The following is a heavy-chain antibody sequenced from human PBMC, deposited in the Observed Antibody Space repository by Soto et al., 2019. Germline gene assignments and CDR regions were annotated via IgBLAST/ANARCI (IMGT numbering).Heavy chain of an antibody. Sequence: GGSLRLSCAASGFTFSSYGMHWVRQAPGKGLEWVAVIWYDGSNKYYADSVKGRFTISRDNSKNTLYLQMNSLRAEDTAVYYCARDSDYDFWSGYYSHYYGMDVWGQGTTVTVSS. D-gene: IGHD3-3*01. CDR2: IWYDGSNK. CDR3: ARDSDYDFWSGYYSHYYGMDV. CDR1: GFTFSSYG. V-gene: IGHV3-33*01. J-gene: IGHJ6*02.